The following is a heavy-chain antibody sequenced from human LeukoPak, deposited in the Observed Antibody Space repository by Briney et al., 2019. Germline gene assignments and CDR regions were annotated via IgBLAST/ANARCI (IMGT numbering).Heavy chain of an antibody. Sequence: GGSLRLSCAASGFTVSSNSMSWVRQAPGKGLEWVSIIYSGGSTYNADSVKGRFTISRDNAKNSLYLQMSSLRDEDTAMYYCAREDGGLDCWGQGTLVTVSS. J-gene: IGHJ4*02. V-gene: IGHV3-66*01. D-gene: IGHD3-10*01. CDR3: AREDGGLDC. CDR1: GFTVSSNS. CDR2: IYSGGST.